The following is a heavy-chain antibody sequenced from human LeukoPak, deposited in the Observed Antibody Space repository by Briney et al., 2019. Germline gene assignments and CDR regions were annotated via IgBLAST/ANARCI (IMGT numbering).Heavy chain of an antibody. CDR1: GGSISSSSYY. CDR2: IYYSGST. V-gene: IGHV4-39*07. D-gene: IGHD2-2*01. CDR3: ARDHLSKIVVVPAATRWFDP. Sequence: PSETLSLTCTVSGGSISSSSYYWGWIRQPPGKGLEWIGRIYYSGSTYYNPSLKSRVTISVDTSKNQFSLKLSSVTAADTAVYYCARDHLSKIVVVPAATRWFDPWGQGTLVTVSS. J-gene: IGHJ5*02.